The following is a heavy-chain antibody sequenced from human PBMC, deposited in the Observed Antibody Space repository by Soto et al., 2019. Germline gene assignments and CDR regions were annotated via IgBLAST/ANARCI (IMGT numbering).Heavy chain of an antibody. CDR2: ISGSGGST. V-gene: IGHV3-23*01. J-gene: IGHJ4*02. CDR3: AKDNYYDSSGYDY. D-gene: IGHD3-22*01. CDR1: GFTFSSYA. Sequence: EVQLLESGGGLVQPGGSLRLSCAASGFTFSSYAMSWVRQAPGKGLEWVSAISGSGGSTYYADSVKGRVTISRDNSKNTLYLQMNSLRAEDTAVYYCAKDNYYDSSGYDYWGQGTLVTVSS.